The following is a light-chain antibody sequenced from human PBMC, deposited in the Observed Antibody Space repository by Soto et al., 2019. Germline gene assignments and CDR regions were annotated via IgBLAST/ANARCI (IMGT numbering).Light chain of an antibody. CDR2: GAS. CDR3: QQYGGSPST. CDR1: QAVTSNY. Sequence: EIVLTQSPGTLSLSPGERATLSCRASQAVTSNYLAWYQRKAGQAPRLLIYGASSRATDTPRRFSGSGSGTDFNLTITRLEPEDFAVDFCQQYGGSPSTFGLGTKVEIK. V-gene: IGKV3-20*01. J-gene: IGKJ1*01.